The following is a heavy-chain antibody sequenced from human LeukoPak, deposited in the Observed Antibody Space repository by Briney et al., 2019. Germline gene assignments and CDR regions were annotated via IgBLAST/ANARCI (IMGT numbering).Heavy chain of an antibody. Sequence: SVKVSCKASGGTFSSYAISWVRQAPGQGLEWMGGIIPIFGTANYAQKFQGRVTITADESTSTAYMELSSLRSEDTAVYYCASPGVSYYDSSGDSLEYWGRGTLVTVSS. V-gene: IGHV1-69*01. D-gene: IGHD3-22*01. CDR3: ASPGVSYYDSSGDSLEY. CDR2: IIPIFGTA. CDR1: GGTFSSYA. J-gene: IGHJ4*02.